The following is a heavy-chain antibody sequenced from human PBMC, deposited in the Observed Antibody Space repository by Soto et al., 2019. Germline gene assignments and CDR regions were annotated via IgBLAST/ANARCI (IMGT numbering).Heavy chain of an antibody. CDR1: GGTFSSYA. J-gene: IGHJ5*02. D-gene: IGHD3-9*01. CDR2: IIPIFGTA. Sequence: SVKVSCQASGGTFSSYAISWVRQAPGQGLEWMGGIIPIFGTANYAQKFQGRVTITADESTSTAYMELSSLRSEDRAVYYCARAPSYYDILHGLLSPGRGSWFDPWGQGTVVTVSS. V-gene: IGHV1-69*13. CDR3: ARAPSYYDILHGLLSPGRGSWFDP.